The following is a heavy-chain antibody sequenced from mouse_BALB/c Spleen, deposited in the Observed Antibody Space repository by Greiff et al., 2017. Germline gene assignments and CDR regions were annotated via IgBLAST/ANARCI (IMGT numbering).Heavy chain of an antibody. CDR3: ARGGQFITTVVAWYFDV. J-gene: IGHJ1*01. CDR1: GYSITSDYA. V-gene: IGHV3-2*02. CDR2: ISYSGST. D-gene: IGHD1-1*01. Sequence: EVQLQQSGPGLVKPSQSLSLTCTVTGYSITSDYAWNWIRQFPGNKLEWMGYISYSGSTSYNPSLKSRISITRDTSKNQFFLQLNSVTTEDTATYYCARGGQFITTVVAWYFDVWGAGTTVTVSS.